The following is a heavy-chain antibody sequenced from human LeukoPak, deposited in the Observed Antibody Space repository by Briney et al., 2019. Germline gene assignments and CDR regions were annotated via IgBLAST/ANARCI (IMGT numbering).Heavy chain of an antibody. CDR1: GFTFSSYS. D-gene: IGHD3-10*01. CDR3: AKELWFGEPD. Sequence: GGSLRLSCAASGFTFSSYSMNWVRQAPGKGLEWVSSISSSSSYIYYADSVKGRFSISRDNAKNSLYLQMNSLRAEDTAVYYCAKELWFGEPDWGQGTLVTVSS. CDR2: ISSSSSYI. J-gene: IGHJ4*02. V-gene: IGHV3-21*04.